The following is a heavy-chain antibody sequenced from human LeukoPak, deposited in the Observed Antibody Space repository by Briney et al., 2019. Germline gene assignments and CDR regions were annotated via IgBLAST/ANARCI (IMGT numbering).Heavy chain of an antibody. J-gene: IGHJ5*02. D-gene: IGHD6-13*01. CDR3: ARQLGAAGGSTSWFDP. CDR2: ISSSSSYI. CDR1: GFTFSSYS. Sequence: KSGGSLRLSCVASGFTFSSYSMNWVRQAPGKGLEWVSFISSSSSYIYYADSVKGRFTISRDNAKNSLYLQMNSLRAEDTALYYCARQLGAAGGSTSWFDPCGQGTLVTVSS. V-gene: IGHV3-21*04.